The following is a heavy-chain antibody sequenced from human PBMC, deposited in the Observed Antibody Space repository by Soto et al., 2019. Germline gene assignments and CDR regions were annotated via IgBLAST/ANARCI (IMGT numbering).Heavy chain of an antibody. D-gene: IGHD4-17*01. Sequence: ASVKVSCKASGYTFTSYGISWVRQAPGQGLEWMGWISAYNGNTNYAQKLQGRVTMTTDTSTSTAYMELRSLRSDDTAVYYCARATPVTRKGYYFEDWGQGALVTVSS. J-gene: IGHJ4*02. CDR3: ARATPVTRKGYYFED. V-gene: IGHV1-18*04. CDR1: GYTFTSYG. CDR2: ISAYNGNT.